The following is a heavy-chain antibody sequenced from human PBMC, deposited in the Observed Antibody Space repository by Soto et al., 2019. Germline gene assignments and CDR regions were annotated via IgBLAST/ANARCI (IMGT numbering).Heavy chain of an antibody. Sequence: QVQLVQSGAEVKKPGSSVKVSCKASGGTFSSYTISWVRQAPGQGLEWMGRIIPILGIANYAQKFQGRVTITSDKSTSTAYMELSSLRSAVTSVYYCASLMSSGYCYGMDVWGQGTRVTVSS. CDR3: ASLMSSGYCYGMDV. D-gene: IGHD3-10*01. J-gene: IGHJ6*02. V-gene: IGHV1-69*02. CDR2: IIPILGIA. CDR1: GGTFSSYT.